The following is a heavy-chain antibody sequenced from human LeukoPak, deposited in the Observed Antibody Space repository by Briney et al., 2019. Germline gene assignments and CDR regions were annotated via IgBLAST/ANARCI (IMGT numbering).Heavy chain of an antibody. CDR2: INPSGGST. CDR1: GYTFTSYY. V-gene: IGHV1-46*01. D-gene: IGHD2-2*01. J-gene: IGHJ4*02. Sequence: GDSVKVSCKASGYTFTSYYMHWVRQAPGQGLEWMGIINPSGGSTSYAQKFQGRVTMTRDMSTSTVYMELSSLRSEDTAVYYCARVGDVVPAFDYWGQGTLVTVSS. CDR3: ARVGDVVPAFDY.